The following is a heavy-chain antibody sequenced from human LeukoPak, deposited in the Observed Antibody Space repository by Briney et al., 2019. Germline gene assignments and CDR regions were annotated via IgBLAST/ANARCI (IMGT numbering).Heavy chain of an antibody. V-gene: IGHV3-9*01. Sequence: GGSLRLSCAASGFTFDDYAMHWVRQAPGKGLEWVSGISWNSGSIGYADSVKGRFTISRDNAKNSLYLQMNSLRAEDTALYYCAVEAIPDDYSSSWTQPPVFDYWGQGTLVTVSS. CDR3: AVEAIPDDYSSSWTQPPVFDY. J-gene: IGHJ4*02. CDR1: GFTFDDYA. CDR2: ISWNSGSI. D-gene: IGHD6-13*01.